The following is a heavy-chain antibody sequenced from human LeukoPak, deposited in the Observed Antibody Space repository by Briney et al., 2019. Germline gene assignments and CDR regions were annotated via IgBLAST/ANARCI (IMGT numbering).Heavy chain of an antibody. CDR1: GWSFSGYY. D-gene: IGHD1-14*01. V-gene: IGHV4-34*01. J-gene: IGHJ4*02. CDR2: INHSGST. CDR3: ARAGGIRLGY. Sequence: PSETLSLTCAAYGWSFSGYYWSWIRQPPGKGLEWIGEINHSGSTNYNPSLKSRVTISVDTSKNQFSLKLSSVTAADTAVYYCARAGGIRLGYWGQGTLVTVSS.